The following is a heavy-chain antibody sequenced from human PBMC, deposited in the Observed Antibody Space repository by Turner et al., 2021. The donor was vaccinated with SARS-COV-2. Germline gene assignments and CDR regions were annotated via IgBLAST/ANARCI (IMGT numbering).Heavy chain of an antibody. CDR3: ARVVVLRRAYFDY. CDR2: IYYSGST. V-gene: IGHV4-30-4*01. J-gene: IGHJ4*02. CDR1: GGSISSGDYY. Sequence: QVQLQESGPGLVKPSQTLSLTCTVSGGSISSGDYYWSWIRQPPGKGLEWIGYIYYSGSTYYNTSLKSRVTISVDPSKNQFSLKLSSVTAADTAVYYCARVVVLRRAYFDYWGQGTLVTVSS. D-gene: IGHD2-8*01.